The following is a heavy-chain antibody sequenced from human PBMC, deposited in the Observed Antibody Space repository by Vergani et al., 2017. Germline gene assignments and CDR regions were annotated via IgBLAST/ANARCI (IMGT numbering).Heavy chain of an antibody. Sequence: QVQLVQSGADVKKPGSSVTVSCKASGGTFSTHAINWVRKAPRQGLEWMGGIIPIFDTANYAQKFQGRVTITADESTSTAYMELSSLKSDDTAVYYCARGGSGGWPPNYFDYWGQGTLVTVSS. D-gene: IGHD6-19*01. V-gene: IGHV1-69*01. J-gene: IGHJ4*02. CDR3: ARGGSGGWPPNYFDY. CDR2: IIPIFDTA. CDR1: GGTFSTHA.